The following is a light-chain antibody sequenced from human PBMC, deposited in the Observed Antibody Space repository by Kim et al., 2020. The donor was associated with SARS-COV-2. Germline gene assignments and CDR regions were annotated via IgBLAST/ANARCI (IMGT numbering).Light chain of an antibody. V-gene: IGKV1-33*01. J-gene: IGKJ4*01. CDR1: QDINTF. CDR2: DVS. CDR3: QQYANLTLT. Sequence: DVQMTQSPSSLSASVGDRVTITCQASQDINTFLNWYQQKPGKAPELLIYDVSNLKTGVPSRFSGSQSGTDFTFTISSVQPEDVATYYCQQYANLTLTFGGGTKVDIK.